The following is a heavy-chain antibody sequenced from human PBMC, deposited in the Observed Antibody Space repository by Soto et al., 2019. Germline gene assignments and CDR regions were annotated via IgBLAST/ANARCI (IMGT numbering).Heavy chain of an antibody. CDR1: GYTFTSYG. Sequence: ASVKVSCKASGYTFTSYGISWVRQAPGQGLEWMGWISAYNGNTNYAQKLQGRVTMTTDTSTSTAYMELRSLRSDDTAVYYCARNYYDSSGSNPIITWGQGTLVTVSS. CDR2: ISAYNGNT. V-gene: IGHV1-18*01. D-gene: IGHD3-22*01. J-gene: IGHJ5*02. CDR3: ARNYYDSSGSNPIIT.